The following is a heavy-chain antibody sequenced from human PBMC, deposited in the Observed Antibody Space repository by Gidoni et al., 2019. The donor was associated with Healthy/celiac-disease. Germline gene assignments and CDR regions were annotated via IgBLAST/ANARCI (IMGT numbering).Heavy chain of an antibody. J-gene: IGHJ4*02. D-gene: IGHD3-16*02. Sequence: QLQLQESGPGLVKPSETLSLTCTVSGGSISSSRYHWGWIRQPPGKGLEWIGSIYYSGSTYYNPSLKSRVTISVDTSKNQFSLKLSSVTAADTAVYYCAREMLTFGGVIVITYFDYWGQGTLVTVSS. CDR1: GGSISSSRYH. CDR2: IYYSGST. V-gene: IGHV4-39*02. CDR3: AREMLTFGGVIVITYFDY.